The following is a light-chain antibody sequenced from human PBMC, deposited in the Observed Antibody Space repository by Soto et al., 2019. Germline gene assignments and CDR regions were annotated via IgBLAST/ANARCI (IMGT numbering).Light chain of an antibody. V-gene: IGKV3-20*01. J-gene: IGKJ1*01. CDR3: QQYHTSPRT. CDR2: AAS. Sequence: TPSPGTLSLSPGTLATLSCRTSQNLGSGYLAWYQQKPGQAPRILIYAASSRATGIPDRFSGSGSGTDFTLTISRLEPEDFAVYYCQQYHTSPRTFGQGTKVDIK. CDR1: QNLGSGY.